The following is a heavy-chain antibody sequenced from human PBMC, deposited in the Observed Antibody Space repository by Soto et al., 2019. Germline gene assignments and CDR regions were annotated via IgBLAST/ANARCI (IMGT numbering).Heavy chain of an antibody. CDR3: ARVMAYDFWSGYLPLLNRYGMDV. CDR1: GYTFTSYG. J-gene: IGHJ6*02. Sequence: ASVKVSCKASGYTFTSYGISWVRQAPGQGLEWMGWISAYNGNTNYAQKLQGRVTMTTDTSTSTAYMELRSLRSDDTAVYYCARVMAYDFWSGYLPLLNRYGMDVWGQGTTVTVSS. D-gene: IGHD3-3*01. V-gene: IGHV1-18*01. CDR2: ISAYNGNT.